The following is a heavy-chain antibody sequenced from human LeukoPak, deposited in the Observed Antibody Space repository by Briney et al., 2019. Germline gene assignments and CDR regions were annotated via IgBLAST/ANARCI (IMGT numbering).Heavy chain of an antibody. CDR1: GGSFSDYY. CDR2: INHSGST. Sequence: SETLSLTCAVYGGSFSDYYWSWIRQPPGKGLEWIGEINHSGSTNYNPSLKSRVTISVDTSKNQFSLKLTSVTAADTAVYYCARAIYDSSGYYFDYWGQGTLVTVSS. V-gene: IGHV4-34*01. D-gene: IGHD3-22*01. J-gene: IGHJ4*02. CDR3: ARAIYDSSGYYFDY.